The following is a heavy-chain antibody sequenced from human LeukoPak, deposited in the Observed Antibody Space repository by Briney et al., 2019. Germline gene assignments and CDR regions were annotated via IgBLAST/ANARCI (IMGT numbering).Heavy chain of an antibody. Sequence: ASVKVSCKASGHTFTNYYIHWVRQAPGQGLEWMGMINPSDGATTYAQRFQGRVTLTRDTPTTTVYMDLRSLRSEDTAVYFCARGQRGGLSGDLGVLFASYRTYYYMDVWGRGTTVTVSS. D-gene: IGHD3-16*01. CDR2: INPSDGAT. CDR3: ARGQRGGLSGDLGVLFASYRTYYYMDV. CDR1: GHTFTNYY. V-gene: IGHV1-46*01. J-gene: IGHJ6*03.